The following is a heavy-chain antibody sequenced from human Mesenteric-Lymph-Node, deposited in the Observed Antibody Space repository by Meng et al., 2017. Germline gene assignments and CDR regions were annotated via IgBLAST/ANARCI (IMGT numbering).Heavy chain of an antibody. CDR3: AKSLSLAVAGTGFDY. J-gene: IGHJ4*02. Sequence: GSLRLSCTVSGGSINSDNYCWGWIRQPPGKGLEWLGCIYYSGSTYYNPSLKSRAIISVDTSRTQFSLKLTSVTAADTAVYYCAKSLSLAVAGTGFDYWGQGTLVTVSS. V-gene: IGHV4-39*07. CDR2: IYYSGST. CDR1: GGSINSDNYC. D-gene: IGHD6-19*01.